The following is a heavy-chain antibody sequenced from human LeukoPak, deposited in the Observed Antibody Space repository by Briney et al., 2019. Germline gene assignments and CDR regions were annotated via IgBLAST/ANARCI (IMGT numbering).Heavy chain of an antibody. J-gene: IGHJ4*02. Sequence: SETLSLTCTVSGGSISSYYWGWIRQPPGKGLEWIGSIYHSGSTYYNPSLKSRVTISVDTSKNQFSLKLSSVTAADTAVYYCARIVLIQGFDYWGQGTLVTVSS. D-gene: IGHD2-8*01. CDR3: ARIVLIQGFDY. CDR1: GGSISSYY. CDR2: IYHSGST. V-gene: IGHV4-38-2*02.